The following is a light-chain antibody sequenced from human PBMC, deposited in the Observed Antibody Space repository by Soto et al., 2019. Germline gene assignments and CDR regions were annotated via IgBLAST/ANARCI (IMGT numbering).Light chain of an antibody. J-gene: IGKJ2*01. V-gene: IGKV3-20*01. CDR1: QKISSTV. CDR3: HHYGGSQYT. CDR2: GAS. Sequence: EIVLTQSPGILSLSPGERASLSCRASQKISSTVLAWYQQKPGQAPRLLIYGASSRTTGIPDRFSGSGSGTDFTLTISGLEPEDFAVYYCHHYGGSQYTFGQGTKLEI.